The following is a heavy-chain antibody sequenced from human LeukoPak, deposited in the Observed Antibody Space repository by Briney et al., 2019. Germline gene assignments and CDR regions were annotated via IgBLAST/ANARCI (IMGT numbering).Heavy chain of an antibody. D-gene: IGHD3-22*01. CDR3: AKHRENYYDSSGGIEYFQH. V-gene: IGHV3-15*01. CDR2: IKSKTGGGTT. CDR1: GFTFSYAW. J-gene: IGHJ1*01. Sequence: NPGESLRLSCTASGFTFSYAWMSWVRQAPGKGLECVGRIKSKTGGGTTDYAAPVKGRFTISRDDSKNTLYLQMNSLKTEDTAVYYCAKHRENYYDSSGGIEYFQHWGQGTLVTVSS.